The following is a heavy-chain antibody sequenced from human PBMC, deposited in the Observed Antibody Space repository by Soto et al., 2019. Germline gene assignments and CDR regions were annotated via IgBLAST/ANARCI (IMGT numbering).Heavy chain of an antibody. CDR1: GGTFSSYA. V-gene: IGHV1-69*06. J-gene: IGHJ6*02. D-gene: IGHD5-12*01. CDR3: ARVERTGYTPRGYYYGVDV. Sequence: ASVKFSCKASGGTFSSYAISWVRQAPGQGLEWMGGIIPIFGTANYAQKFQGRVTITADKSTSTAYMELSSLRSEDTAVYYCARVERTGYTPRGYYYGVDVWGQGTTVTVSS. CDR2: IIPIFGTA.